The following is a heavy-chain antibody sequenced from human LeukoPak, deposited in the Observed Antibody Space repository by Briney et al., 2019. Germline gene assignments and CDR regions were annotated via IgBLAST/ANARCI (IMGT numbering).Heavy chain of an antibody. CDR3: ARDVGSNYDFWSGYLDY. V-gene: IGHV1-69*05. J-gene: IGHJ4*02. D-gene: IGHD3-3*01. CDR2: IIPIFGTA. CDR1: GGTFSSYA. Sequence: SVKVSCKASGGTFSSYAISWVRQAPGQGLEWMGGIIPIFGTANYARKFQGRVTITTDESTSTAYMELSSLRSEDTAVYYCARDVGSNYDFWSGYLDYWGQGTLVTVSS.